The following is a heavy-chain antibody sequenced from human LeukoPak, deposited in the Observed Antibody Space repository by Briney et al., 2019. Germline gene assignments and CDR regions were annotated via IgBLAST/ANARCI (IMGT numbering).Heavy chain of an antibody. J-gene: IGHJ3*02. D-gene: IGHD3-22*01. Sequence: SETLSLTCTVSGGSISSYYWSWIRQPPGKGLEWIGYIYYSGSTYYNPSLKSRVTMSVDTSKNQFSLKLSSVTAVDTAVYYCARRSGYHDAFDIWGQGTMVTVSS. CDR2: IYYSGST. V-gene: IGHV4-59*04. CDR3: ARRSGYHDAFDI. CDR1: GGSISSYY.